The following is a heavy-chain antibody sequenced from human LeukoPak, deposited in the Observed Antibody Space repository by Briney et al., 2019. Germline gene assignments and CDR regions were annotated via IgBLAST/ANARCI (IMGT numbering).Heavy chain of an antibody. CDR3: ARVQGSGSLYYFDY. V-gene: IGHV4-59*01. J-gene: IGHJ4*02. D-gene: IGHD6-19*01. CDR2: IYYSGST. Sequence: SETLSLTCTVSGGSISSYYWSWIRHPPGKGLEWIGYIYYSGSTNYNPSLKSRVTISVDTSKNQFSLKLSSVTAADTAVYYCARVQGSGSLYYFDYWGQGTLVTVSS. CDR1: GGSISSYY.